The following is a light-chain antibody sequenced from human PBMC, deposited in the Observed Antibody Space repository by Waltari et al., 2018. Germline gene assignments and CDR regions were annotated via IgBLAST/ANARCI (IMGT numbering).Light chain of an antibody. CDR2: EVI. CDR3: CSYVGGSSLI. Sequence: QSALAQPASVSGSPGQSITISCTGTSSVVGSYNLVSWYQQHPGKVPKLMIYEVIKRPSGVSNRFSGSKSGNTASLTISGLQAEDEADYYCCSYVGGSSLIFGGGTKLTVL. V-gene: IGLV2-23*02. J-gene: IGLJ2*01. CDR1: SSVVGSYNL.